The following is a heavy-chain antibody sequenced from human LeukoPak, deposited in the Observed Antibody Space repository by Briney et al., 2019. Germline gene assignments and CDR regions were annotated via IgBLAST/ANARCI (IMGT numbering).Heavy chain of an antibody. CDR2: ISYDGSNK. CDR3: ARTVHPYYYGSGVFDY. D-gene: IGHD3-10*01. CDR1: GFTFSSYA. Sequence: GGSLRLSCAASGFTFSSYAMHWVRQAPGKGLEWVAVISYDGSNKYYADYVKGRFTISRDNSKNTLYLQMNSLRAEDTAVYYCARTVHPYYYGSGVFDYWGQGTLVTVSS. J-gene: IGHJ4*02. V-gene: IGHV3-30*01.